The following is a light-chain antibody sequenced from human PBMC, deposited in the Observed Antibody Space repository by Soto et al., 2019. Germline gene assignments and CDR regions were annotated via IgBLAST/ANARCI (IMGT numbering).Light chain of an antibody. J-gene: IGKJ5*01. CDR3: QQYENLPT. V-gene: IGKV1-5*01. Sequence: DTQMTQSPSTVSASVGDRITITCRASQNIQRWLAWYQQKPGKAPKLLIYDASNLEAGVPSRFRGSGSGTDFTFTISRLQPEDIATYYCQQYENLPTFGQGTRLEIK. CDR2: DAS. CDR1: QNIQRW.